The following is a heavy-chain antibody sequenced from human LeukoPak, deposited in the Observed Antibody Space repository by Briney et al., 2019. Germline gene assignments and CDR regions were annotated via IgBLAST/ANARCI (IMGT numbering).Heavy chain of an antibody. Sequence: ASVKVSCKASGYTFTGYYMHWVRQAPGQALEWMGWINPNSGGTNYAQKFQGRVTMTRDTSISTAYMELSRLRSDDTAVYYCARGIGYRTPSDYWGQGTLVTVSS. CDR1: GYTFTGYY. CDR2: INPNSGGT. V-gene: IGHV1-2*02. CDR3: ARGIGYRTPSDY. J-gene: IGHJ4*02. D-gene: IGHD5-24*01.